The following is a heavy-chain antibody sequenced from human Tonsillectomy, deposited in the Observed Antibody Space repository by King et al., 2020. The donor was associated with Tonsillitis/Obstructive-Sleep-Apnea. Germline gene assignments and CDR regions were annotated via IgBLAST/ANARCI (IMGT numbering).Heavy chain of an antibody. V-gene: IGHV3-48*03. D-gene: IGHD3-16*01. J-gene: IGHJ5*02. CDR2: ISSSGSTI. Sequence: VQLVESGGGLVQPGGSLRVSCAASGFTFSSYEMNWVRQAPGKGLEWVSYISSSGSTIYYADSVKGRFTISRDNAENSLYLQMNSLRAEDTAVYHCASSRFGGWFDPWGQGTLVTVSS. CDR1: GFTFSSYE. CDR3: ASSRFGGWFDP.